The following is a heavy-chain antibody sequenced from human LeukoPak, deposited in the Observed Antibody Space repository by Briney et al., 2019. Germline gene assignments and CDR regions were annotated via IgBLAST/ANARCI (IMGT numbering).Heavy chain of an antibody. CDR2: ISSSGSTT. Sequence: PGGSLRLSCAASGFTFTSSEMNWVRQAPGKGLEWISCISSSGSTTYYADSVKGRFTISRDNAKNSLYLQMNSLRAEDTAVYYCARDYAPDGMDVWGQGTTVTVS. CDR1: GFTFTSSE. V-gene: IGHV3-48*03. J-gene: IGHJ6*02. D-gene: IGHD2-2*01. CDR3: ARDYAPDGMDV.